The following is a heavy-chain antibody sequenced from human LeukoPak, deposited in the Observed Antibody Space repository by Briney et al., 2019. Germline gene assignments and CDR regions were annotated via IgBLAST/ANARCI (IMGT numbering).Heavy chain of an antibody. CDR3: ARTRHNWNYVVYYYYMDV. CDR2: INHSGST. V-gene: IGHV4-34*01. Sequence: PSETLSLTCAVCGGSFSGYYWSWIRQPPGKGLEWIGEINHSGSTNYNPSLKSRVTISVDTSKNQFSLKLSSVTAADTAVYYCARTRHNWNYVVYYYYMDVWGKGTTVTVSS. D-gene: IGHD1-7*01. J-gene: IGHJ6*03. CDR1: GGSFSGYY.